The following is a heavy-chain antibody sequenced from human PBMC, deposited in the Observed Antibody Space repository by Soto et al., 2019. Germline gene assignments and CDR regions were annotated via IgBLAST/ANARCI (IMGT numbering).Heavy chain of an antibody. CDR3: ARVERGTATTVVDAFDI. Sequence: QVQLQQWGAGLLKPSETLSLTCAVFGGSVNSGSYYWSWIRQPPGKGLEWIGEMSHSDGTHFNPSLKSRVTISVDTSKNQFSLKMSSVTAADTALYYCARVERGTATTVVDAFDIWGPGTMVTVSS. J-gene: IGHJ3*02. CDR2: MSHSDGT. V-gene: IGHV4-34*01. D-gene: IGHD1-1*01. CDR1: GGSVNSGSYY.